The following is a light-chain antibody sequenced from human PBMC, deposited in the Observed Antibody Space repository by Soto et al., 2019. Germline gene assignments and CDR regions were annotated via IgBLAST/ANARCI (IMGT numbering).Light chain of an antibody. CDR3: RSYPTSNTLL. V-gene: IGLV2-14*01. CDR1: SGDIGGYNY. CDR2: DVT. Sequence: QSALTQPASVSGSPGQSITISCTGTSGDIGGYNYVSWYQQHPGKAPKLLIYDVTDRPSGVSNRFSGSKSGTTASLTISGLRSEDEDDYYCRSYPTSNTLLFGGGTKLTVL. J-gene: IGLJ2*01.